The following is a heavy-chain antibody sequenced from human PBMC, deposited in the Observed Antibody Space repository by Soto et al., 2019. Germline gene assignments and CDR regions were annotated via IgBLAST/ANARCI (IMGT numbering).Heavy chain of an antibody. CDR2: INHSGST. Sequence: PSETLSLTCAVYGGSFSGYYCSWIRQPPGKGLEWIGEINHSGSTNYNPSLKSRVTISVDTSKNQFSLKLSSVTAADTAVYYCARAVHRYYYGSGSYYNYYYYYGMDVWGQGTTVTVSS. CDR1: GGSFSGYY. CDR3: ARAVHRYYYGSGSYYNYYYYYGMDV. J-gene: IGHJ6*02. D-gene: IGHD3-10*01. V-gene: IGHV4-34*01.